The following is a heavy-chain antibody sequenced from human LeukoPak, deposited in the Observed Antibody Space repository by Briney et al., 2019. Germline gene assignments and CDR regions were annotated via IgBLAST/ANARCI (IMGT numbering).Heavy chain of an antibody. V-gene: IGHV4-34*01. CDR3: ARGRYSSSSESQLDSFYFDY. D-gene: IGHD6-6*01. Sequence: SETLSLTCAVYGGSFSGYYWSWIRQPPGKGLEWIGEINHSGSTNYNPSLKSRVTISVDTSKNQFSLKLSSVTAADTAVYYCARGRYSSSSESQLDSFYFDYWGQGTLVTVSS. J-gene: IGHJ4*02. CDR1: GGSFSGYY. CDR2: INHSGST.